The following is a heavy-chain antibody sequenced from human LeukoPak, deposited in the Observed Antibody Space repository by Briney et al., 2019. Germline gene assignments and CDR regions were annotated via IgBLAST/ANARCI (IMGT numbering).Heavy chain of an antibody. CDR2: IYSGGST. CDR1: GFSVSNNY. J-gene: IGHJ4*02. CDR3: AKDGANYYGSGSYPNLEIDY. Sequence: PGGSLRLSCAASGFSVSNNYMSWVRQAPGKGLEWVSVIYSGGSTFYADSVKGRFTISRDNSKNTLYLQMNSLRAEDTAVYYCAKDGANYYGSGSYPNLEIDYWGQGTLVTVSS. D-gene: IGHD3-10*01. V-gene: IGHV3-66*01.